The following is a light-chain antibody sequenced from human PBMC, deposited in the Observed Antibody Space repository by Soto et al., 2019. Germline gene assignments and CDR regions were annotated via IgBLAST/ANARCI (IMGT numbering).Light chain of an antibody. CDR1: QSVSSNY. V-gene: IGKV3-20*01. J-gene: IGKJ1*01. CDR3: QQYNNWPKT. CDR2: GAF. Sequence: EVVLTQSPGTLSLSPGERATLSCRASQSVSSNYLAWYQQKRGQAPRLLIFGAFRRATGIPDRISGSGSGTDFTLTISGVEPEDFAVYYCQQYNNWPKTFGQGTKVDI.